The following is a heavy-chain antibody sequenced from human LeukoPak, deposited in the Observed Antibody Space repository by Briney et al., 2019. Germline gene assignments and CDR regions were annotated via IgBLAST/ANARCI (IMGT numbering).Heavy chain of an antibody. CDR3: ARPGVGSSDPDY. J-gene: IGHJ4*02. D-gene: IGHD6-6*01. CDR2: ISSSSSYI. Sequence: GGSLRLSCAASGFTFSSYSMNWVRQAPGKGLEWVSSISSSSSYIYYADSVEGRFTISRDNAKNSLYLQMNSLRAEDTAVYYCARPGVGSSDPDYWGQGTLVTVSS. V-gene: IGHV3-21*01. CDR1: GFTFSSYS.